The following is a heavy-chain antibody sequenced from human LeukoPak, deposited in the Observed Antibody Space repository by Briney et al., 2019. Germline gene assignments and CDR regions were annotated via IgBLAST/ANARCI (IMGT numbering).Heavy chain of an antibody. CDR1: GYTFTSFD. D-gene: IGHD2-8*01. Sequence: ASVEVSCKASGYTFTSFDINWVRQATGQGLEWMGWMNPNSGDTAYAQNFQGRVTISRTTSQSTAYMELSSLRSEDTAVYYCASANYQHWGQGTLVTVSS. J-gene: IGHJ1*01. CDR3: ASANYQH. CDR2: MNPNSGDT. V-gene: IGHV1-8*03.